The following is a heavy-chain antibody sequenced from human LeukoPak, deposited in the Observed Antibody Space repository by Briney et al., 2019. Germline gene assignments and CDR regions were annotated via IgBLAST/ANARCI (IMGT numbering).Heavy chain of an antibody. CDR1: GYSISIGYY. J-gene: IGHJ4*02. CDR3: ARHDQLLSHSYFDY. V-gene: IGHV4-38-2*01. D-gene: IGHD2-2*01. CDR2: IYHSGST. Sequence: SETLSLTCAVSGYSISIGYYWGWIRQPPGKGLEWIGSIYHSGSTYYNPTLKSQVTISVDTSKNQFSLKLSSVTAADTAVYYCARHDQLLSHSYFDYWGQGTLVTVSS.